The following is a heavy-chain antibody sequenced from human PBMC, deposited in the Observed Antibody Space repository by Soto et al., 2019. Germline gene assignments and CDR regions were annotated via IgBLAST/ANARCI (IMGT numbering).Heavy chain of an antibody. J-gene: IGHJ6*02. Sequence: PGGSLRLSCAASGFTFSSYGMHWVRQAPGKGLEWVAVISYDGSNKYYADSVKGRFTISRDNSKNTLYLQMNSLRAEDTAVYYCAKDQVGMGVRYGLVYYGMDVWGQGTTVTVSS. D-gene: IGHD3-10*01. CDR3: AKDQVGMGVRYGLVYYGMDV. CDR1: GFTFSSYG. CDR2: ISYDGSNK. V-gene: IGHV3-30*18.